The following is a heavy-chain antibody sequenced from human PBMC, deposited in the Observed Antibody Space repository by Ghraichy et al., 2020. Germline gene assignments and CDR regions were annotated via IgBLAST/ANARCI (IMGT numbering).Heavy chain of an antibody. J-gene: IGHJ4*02. Sequence: SETLSLTCAVYGSSFSGYHWSWIRQPPGKGLEWMGGIDHRGSTNSNPSRKSRVTISVDTSKNQFSLKVSSVTAADTAVYFCARDGAARRQKVMVYWGQGTLVTVSS. D-gene: IGHD6-6*01. CDR3: ARDGAARRQKVMVY. CDR1: GSSFSGYH. V-gene: IGHV4-34*01. CDR2: IDHRGST.